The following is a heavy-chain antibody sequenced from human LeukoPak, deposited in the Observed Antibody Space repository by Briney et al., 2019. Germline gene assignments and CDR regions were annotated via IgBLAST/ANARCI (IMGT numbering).Heavy chain of an antibody. CDR3: AREQWYEDAFDI. J-gene: IGHJ3*02. Sequence: SQTLPLTCAISGDSVSSNSAAWSWIRQSPSRGLEWLGRTYYRSKWYNDYAVSVKSRITINPDTSKNQFSLQLNSVTPEDTAVYYCAREQWYEDAFDIWGQGTMVTVSS. D-gene: IGHD2-15*01. CDR1: GDSVSSNSAA. CDR2: TYYRSKWYN. V-gene: IGHV6-1*01.